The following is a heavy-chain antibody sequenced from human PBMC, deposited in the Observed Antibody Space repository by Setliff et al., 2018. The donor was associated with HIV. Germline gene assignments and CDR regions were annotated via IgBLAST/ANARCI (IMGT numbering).Heavy chain of an antibody. CDR1: GGSFSGYS. CDR2: INHSGSA. CDR3: ARGVRVSENHMLRGLLYDYSFYYIDV. V-gene: IGHV4-34*01. Sequence: SETLSLTCVVYGGSFSGYSWIWIRQHPGKGLEWNGAINHSGSANPNPSRMSRVAMSVDMAKSQFSLKLTSVTAADTSVYVCARGVRVSENHMLRGLLYDYSFYYIDVWGIGTTVTVSS. D-gene: IGHD3-10*01. J-gene: IGHJ6*03.